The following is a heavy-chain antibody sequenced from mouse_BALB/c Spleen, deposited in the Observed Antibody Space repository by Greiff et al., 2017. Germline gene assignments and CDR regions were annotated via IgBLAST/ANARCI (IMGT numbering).Heavy chain of an antibody. CDR2: IYPGDGDT. CDR1: GYAFSSSW. J-gene: IGHJ3*01. D-gene: IGHD2-4*01. V-gene: IGHV1-82*01. CDR3: ARSTMITTNWFAY. Sequence: VQLQQSGPELVKPGASVKISCKASGYAFSSSWMNWVKQRPGQGLEWIGRIYPGDGDTNYNGKFKGKATLTADKSSSTAYMQLSSLTSVDSAVYFCARSTMITTNWFAYWGQGTLVTVSA.